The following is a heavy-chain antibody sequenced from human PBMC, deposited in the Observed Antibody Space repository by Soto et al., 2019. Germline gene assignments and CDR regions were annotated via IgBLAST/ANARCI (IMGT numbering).Heavy chain of an antibody. V-gene: IGHV3-30*18. Sequence: QVQLVESGGGVVQPGRSLTLSCVVSGVTFRTYGIHWVRQAPGKGLEWVAVISYDGDYTSYADSVKGRFTISRDNSKNTIYLQLTSLGAEDTALSYCAKSDRGVFGVATSPALDHLDVGRPGTMVAVSS. J-gene: IGHJ3*01. CDR1: GVTFRTYG. CDR3: AKSDRGVFGVATSPALDHLDV. CDR2: ISYDGDYT. D-gene: IGHD3-3*01.